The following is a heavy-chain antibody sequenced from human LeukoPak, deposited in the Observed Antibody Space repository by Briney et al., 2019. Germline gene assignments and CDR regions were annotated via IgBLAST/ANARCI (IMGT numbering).Heavy chain of an antibody. Sequence: PGGSLRLSFSSSGFTFSKYAATWIRQAPGKGLEWVSAISGSGDSTFYADSVKGRFTISRDNSKNTLSLQMNSLRAEDTALYYCSKGIAVNQRLVPFYYWGQGTLVTVSS. CDR2: ISGSGDST. CDR1: GFTFSKYA. D-gene: IGHD6-13*01. J-gene: IGHJ4*02. CDR3: SKGIAVNQRLVPFYY. V-gene: IGHV3-23*01.